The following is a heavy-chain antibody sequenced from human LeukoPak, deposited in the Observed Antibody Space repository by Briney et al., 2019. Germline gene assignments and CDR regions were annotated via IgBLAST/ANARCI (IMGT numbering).Heavy chain of an antibody. J-gene: IGHJ6*02. V-gene: IGHV3-53*01. Sequence: GGSLRLSCAASGFTVSSNYMSWVRQAPGKGLEWVSVIYSGGSTYYADSVKGRFTISRDNSKNTLYLQMNSLRAEDTAVYYCARAPLTIFGAIYYYYGMDVWGQGTTVTVSS. CDR1: GFTVSSNY. CDR2: IYSGGST. D-gene: IGHD3-3*01. CDR3: ARAPLTIFGAIYYYYGMDV.